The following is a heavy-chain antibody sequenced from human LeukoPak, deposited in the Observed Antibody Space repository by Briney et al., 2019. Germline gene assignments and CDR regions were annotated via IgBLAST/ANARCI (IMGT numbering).Heavy chain of an antibody. J-gene: IGHJ4*02. CDR2: INHSGST. Sequence: PGGSLRLSCAASGFTFTTYWMHWVRQAPGKGLEWIGEINHSGSTNYNPSLKSRVTISVDTSKNQFSLKLSSVTAADTAVYYCARSLYFDWLLYPTENYYFDYWGQGTLVTVSS. CDR1: GFTFTTYW. D-gene: IGHD3-9*01. V-gene: IGHV4-34*01. CDR3: ARSLYFDWLLYPTENYYFDY.